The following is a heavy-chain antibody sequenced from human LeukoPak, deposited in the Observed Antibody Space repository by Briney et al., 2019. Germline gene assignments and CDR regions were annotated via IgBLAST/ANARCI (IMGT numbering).Heavy chain of an antibody. V-gene: IGHV4-59*01. Sequence: SETLSLTCTVSGDSIGSYFWSWIRQSPGKGLEWIGHIYHSGSTNYNPSLKSRVTISVNTSKNQFSLKLSSVTAADTAVYYCARETPPNDAFDIWGQGTMVTVSS. CDR3: ARETPPNDAFDI. CDR2: IYHSGST. CDR1: GDSIGSYF. J-gene: IGHJ3*02.